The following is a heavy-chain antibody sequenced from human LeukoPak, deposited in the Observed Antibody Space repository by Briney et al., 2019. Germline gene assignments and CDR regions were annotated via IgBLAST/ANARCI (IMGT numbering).Heavy chain of an antibody. CDR1: GGSISSYY. Sequence: PSETLSLTCTVSGGSISSYYWSWIRQPPGKGLEWIGYIYYGGSTNYNPSLKSRVTISVDTSKNQFSLKLSSVTAADTAVYYCARDRNDFWSGYLFWGQGTLVTVSS. D-gene: IGHD3-3*01. CDR2: IYYGGST. J-gene: IGHJ4*02. CDR3: ARDRNDFWSGYLF. V-gene: IGHV4-59*01.